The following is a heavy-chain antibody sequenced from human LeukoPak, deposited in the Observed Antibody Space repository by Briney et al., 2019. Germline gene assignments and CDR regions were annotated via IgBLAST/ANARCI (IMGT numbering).Heavy chain of an antibody. V-gene: IGHV3-33*08. Sequence: ARGSLRLSCAASGFTFSSYGMHWVRQAPGKGLEWVAVIWYDGSNKYYADSVKGRFTISRDNAKNSLYLQMNSLRAEDTAVYYCARVGLATQSLDYWGQGTLVTVSS. J-gene: IGHJ4*02. D-gene: IGHD5-12*01. CDR2: IWYDGSNK. CDR3: ARVGLATQSLDY. CDR1: GFTFSSYG.